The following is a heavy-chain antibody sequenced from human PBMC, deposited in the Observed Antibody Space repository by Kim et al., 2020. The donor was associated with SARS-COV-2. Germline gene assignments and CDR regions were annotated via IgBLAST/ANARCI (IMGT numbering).Heavy chain of an antibody. Sequence: SETLSLTCTVSGASIDSSDSYWGWIRQPPGKGLEWIGSLYYSGTTYYNPSLKSLVTISADTARNQFSLKMTSATAADTALYYCARHKLRSIWFGALGDFDSWGQGTLVAVSS. J-gene: IGHJ4*02. D-gene: IGHD3-10*01. CDR2: LYYSGTT. CDR1: GASIDSSDSY. V-gene: IGHV4-39*01. CDR3: ARHKLRSIWFGALGDFDS.